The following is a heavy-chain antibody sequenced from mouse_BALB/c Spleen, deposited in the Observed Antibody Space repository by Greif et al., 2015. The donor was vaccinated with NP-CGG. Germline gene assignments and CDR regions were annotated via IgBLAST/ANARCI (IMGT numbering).Heavy chain of an antibody. V-gene: IGHV14-3*02. D-gene: IGHD1-1*02. Sequence: VQLKESGAELVKPGASVKLSCTASGFNIKDTYMHWVKQRPEQGLEWIGRIDPANGNTKYDPKFQGKATITADTSSNTAYLQLSSLTSEDTAVYYCARGFGNWYFDVWGAGTTVTVSS. J-gene: IGHJ1*01. CDR2: IDPANGNT. CDR1: GFNIKDTY. CDR3: ARGFGNWYFDV.